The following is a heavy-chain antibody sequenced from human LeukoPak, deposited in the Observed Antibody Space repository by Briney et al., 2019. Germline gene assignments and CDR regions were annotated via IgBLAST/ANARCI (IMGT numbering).Heavy chain of an antibody. CDR2: ILYSGTT. Sequence: SETLSLTCTVSGGSIRSYYWSWIRQPPGKGLEWIGHILYSGTTNYNPSLKSRVTISGDTSKNQFSLKLSSVIAADTAVYYCATWGATVIDAFDIWGQGTMVTVSS. CDR1: GGSIRSYY. D-gene: IGHD1-1*01. J-gene: IGHJ3*02. V-gene: IGHV4-59*01. CDR3: ATWGATVIDAFDI.